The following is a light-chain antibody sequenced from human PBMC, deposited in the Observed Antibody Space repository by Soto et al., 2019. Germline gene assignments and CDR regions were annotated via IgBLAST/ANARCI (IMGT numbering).Light chain of an antibody. CDR3: AVWDDSVFGKI. Sequence: QSVLTQLPSASGTPGQRVTISCSGSKSNIGSNEVYWYQQLPGTAPKFLIYADSQRPSGVPDRFSASKSGTSASLTISGLRSEDEAEYYCAVWDDSVFGKIFGGGTKVTVL. CDR1: KSNIGSNE. J-gene: IGLJ2*01. V-gene: IGLV1-47*02. CDR2: ADS.